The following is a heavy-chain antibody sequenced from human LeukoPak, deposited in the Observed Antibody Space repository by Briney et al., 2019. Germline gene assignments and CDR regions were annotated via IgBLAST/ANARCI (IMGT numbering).Heavy chain of an antibody. D-gene: IGHD1-26*01. CDR2: IYSDGSST. CDR3: ARGDYYHFGY. J-gene: IGHJ4*02. Sequence: PGGSLRLSCAASGFTFSDYYMSWIRQAPGKGLLWVARIYSDGSSTIYADSVQGRFTISRDNAKNTLYLQMNSLRAEDTAVYYCARGDYYHFGYWGQGTLVTVSS. CDR1: GFTFSDYY. V-gene: IGHV3-74*01.